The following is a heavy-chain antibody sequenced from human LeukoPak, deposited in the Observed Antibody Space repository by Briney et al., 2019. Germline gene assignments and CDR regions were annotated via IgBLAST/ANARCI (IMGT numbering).Heavy chain of an antibody. V-gene: IGHV3-21*01. Sequence: GGSLRLSCAASGFTLSSYSMNWVRQAPGKGLEWVSSISSSSSYIYYADSVKGRFTISRDNAKNSLYLQMNSLRAEDTAVYYCARGSGYSYGLWAFDICGQGTMVTVSS. D-gene: IGHD5-18*01. J-gene: IGHJ3*02. CDR2: ISSSSSYI. CDR3: ARGSGYSYGLWAFDI. CDR1: GFTLSSYS.